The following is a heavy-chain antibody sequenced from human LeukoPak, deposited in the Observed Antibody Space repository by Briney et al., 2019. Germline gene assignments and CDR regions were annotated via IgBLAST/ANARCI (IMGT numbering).Heavy chain of an antibody. Sequence: GGSLRLSCAASGFAFSSYAMSWVRQAPGKGLEWVSAISGSGGSTYYADSVKGRFTISRDNSKNTLYLQMNSLRAEDTAVYYCAKDGSGDHQIFDYWGQGTLVTVSS. J-gene: IGHJ4*02. V-gene: IGHV3-23*01. CDR3: AKDGSGDHQIFDY. CDR2: ISGSGGST. CDR1: GFAFSSYA. D-gene: IGHD3-10*01.